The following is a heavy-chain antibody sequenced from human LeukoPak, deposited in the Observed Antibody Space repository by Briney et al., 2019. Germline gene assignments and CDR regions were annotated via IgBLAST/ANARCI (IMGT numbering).Heavy chain of an antibody. CDR3: TRDREQQPTYDY. D-gene: IGHD6-13*01. CDR1: GFTFSSYS. Sequence: GGSLRLSCAASGFTFSSYSMNWVRQAPGKGLVWVSRINGDGSITTHADSVKGRFTISRDNAKNALYLQMNTLRAEDTAVYYCTRDREQQPTYDYWGQGTLVTVSS. J-gene: IGHJ4*02. CDR2: INGDGSIT. V-gene: IGHV3-74*01.